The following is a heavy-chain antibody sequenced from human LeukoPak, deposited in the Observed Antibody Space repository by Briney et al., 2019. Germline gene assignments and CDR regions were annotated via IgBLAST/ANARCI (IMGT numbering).Heavy chain of an antibody. CDR1: GGSISSSSYY. CDR2: IYYSGST. CDR3: ARHEASGSYFLDY. D-gene: IGHD1-26*01. J-gene: IGHJ4*02. Sequence: PSETLSLTCTVSGGSISSSSYYWGWIRQPPGKGLEWIGSIYYSGSTYYNPSLKRRVTISVDTSKKQFSLKLSSVTAADTAVYYCARHEASGSYFLDYWGQGTLVTVSS. V-gene: IGHV4-39*01.